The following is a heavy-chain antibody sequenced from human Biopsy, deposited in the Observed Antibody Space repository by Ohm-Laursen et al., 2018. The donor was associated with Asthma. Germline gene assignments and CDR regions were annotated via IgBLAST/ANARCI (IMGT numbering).Heavy chain of an antibody. Sequence: SVTASCKASGYTFNSAGITCARQAPGQGLGWMGWISVYNGNTKVAQKLQDRVTMITDTSTSTAYMELRSLRSDDTAVYFCARAVDYSHYYGIDVWGQGTTVTVS. CDR2: ISVYNGNT. CDR3: ARAVDYSHYYGIDV. CDR1: GYTFNSAG. V-gene: IGHV1-18*01. J-gene: IGHJ6*02. D-gene: IGHD3-10*01.